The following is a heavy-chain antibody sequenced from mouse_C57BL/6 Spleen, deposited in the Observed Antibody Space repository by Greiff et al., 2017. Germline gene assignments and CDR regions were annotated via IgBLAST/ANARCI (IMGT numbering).Heavy chain of an antibody. Sequence: VQLKQSGPELVKPGASVKIPCKASGYTFTDYNMDWVKQSHGKSLEWIGDINPNNGGTIYNQKFKGKATLTVDKSSSTAYMELRSLTSEDTAVYYCAKTSTTVAPYAMDYWGQGTSVTVSS. CDR2: INPNNGGT. J-gene: IGHJ4*01. CDR3: AKTSTTVAPYAMDY. CDR1: GYTFTDYN. D-gene: IGHD1-1*01. V-gene: IGHV1-18*01.